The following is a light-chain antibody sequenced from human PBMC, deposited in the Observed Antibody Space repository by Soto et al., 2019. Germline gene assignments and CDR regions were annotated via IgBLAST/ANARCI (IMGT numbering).Light chain of an antibody. V-gene: IGLV2-14*01. CDR3: SSYTTSNTRQIV. CDR2: GVS. J-gene: IGLJ1*01. CDR1: SSDVGGYNY. Sequence: QSALTQPPSVSGSPGQSITISCTGTSSDVGGYNYVSWYQQHPGKAPKFMIYGVSNRPSGVSNRFSGSKSGNTASLTISGLQAEDEADYYCSSYTTSNTRQIVFGTGTKLTVL.